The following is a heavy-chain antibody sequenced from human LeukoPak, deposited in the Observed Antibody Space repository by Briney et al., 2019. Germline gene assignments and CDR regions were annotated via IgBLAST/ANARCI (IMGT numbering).Heavy chain of an antibody. V-gene: IGHV3-21*01. D-gene: IGHD6-6*01. CDR1: GFTFSSYA. CDR3: ARDPNGPARFEHQLFDY. Sequence: GGSLRLSCAASGFTFSSYAMSWVRQAPGKGLEWVSSISSSSSYIYYADSVKGRFTISRDNAKNSLYLQMNSLRAEDTAVYYCARDPNGPARFEHQLFDYWGQGTLVTVSS. J-gene: IGHJ4*02. CDR2: ISSSSSYI.